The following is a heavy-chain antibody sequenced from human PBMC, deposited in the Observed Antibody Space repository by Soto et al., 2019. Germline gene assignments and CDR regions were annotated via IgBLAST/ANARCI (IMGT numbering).Heavy chain of an antibody. CDR3: ATDEPQTETIVVVVAATRNY. J-gene: IGHJ4*02. D-gene: IGHD2-15*01. V-gene: IGHV3-30-3*01. CDR1: GFTFSSYA. Sequence: HPGGSLRLSCAASGFTFSSYAMHWVRQAPGKGLEWVAVISYDGSNKYYADSVKGRFTISRDNSKNTLYLQMNSLRAEDTAVYYCATDEPQTETIVVVVAATRNYWGQGTLVTVSS. CDR2: ISYDGSNK.